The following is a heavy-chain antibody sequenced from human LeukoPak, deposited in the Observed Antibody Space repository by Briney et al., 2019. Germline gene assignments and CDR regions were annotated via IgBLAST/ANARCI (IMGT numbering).Heavy chain of an antibody. CDR2: ISGSGGST. Sequence: GGSLRLSCAASGFTFSSYAMSWVRQAPGKGLEWVSAISGSGGSTYYADSVKGRFTISRDNSKNMLYLQMNSLRAEDTAVYYCAKDFRDYLLYTFDYWGQGTLVTVSS. CDR1: GFTFSSYA. V-gene: IGHV3-23*01. J-gene: IGHJ4*02. CDR3: AKDFRDYLLYTFDY. D-gene: IGHD4-17*01.